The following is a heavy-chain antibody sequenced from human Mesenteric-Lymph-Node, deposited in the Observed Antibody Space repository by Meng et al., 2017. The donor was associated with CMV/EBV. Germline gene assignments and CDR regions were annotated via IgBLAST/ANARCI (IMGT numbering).Heavy chain of an antibody. V-gene: IGHV3-7*01. CDR2: IKRDGSEK. Sequence: GGSLRLSCAASGFTFSSYWMNWVRQAPGKGLEWVANIKRDGSEKYNVDSVKGRFTISRDNAKNSLYLQMNSLRAEDTAVYYCATLCGGDCYSRGLDYWGQGTLVTVSS. D-gene: IGHD2-21*01. CDR3: ATLCGGDCYSRGLDY. CDR1: GFTFSSYW. J-gene: IGHJ4*02.